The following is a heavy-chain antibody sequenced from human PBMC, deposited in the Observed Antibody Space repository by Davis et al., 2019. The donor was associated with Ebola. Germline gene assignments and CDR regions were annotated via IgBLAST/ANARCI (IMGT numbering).Heavy chain of an antibody. D-gene: IGHD6-13*01. CDR3: ASLAGNSWDEC. J-gene: IGHJ4*02. Sequence: GESLKISCAASGITFSSYGMHWVRQAPGKGLEWVAFIRYDGSNKYYADSVKGRFTISRDNSKNTLYLQTNSLRAEDTAVYYCASLAGNSWDECWGQGTLVTVSS. CDR2: IRYDGSNK. CDR1: GITFSSYG. V-gene: IGHV3-30*02.